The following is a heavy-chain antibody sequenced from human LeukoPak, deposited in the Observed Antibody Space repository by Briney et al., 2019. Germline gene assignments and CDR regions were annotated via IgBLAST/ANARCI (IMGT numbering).Heavy chain of an antibody. J-gene: IGHJ4*02. V-gene: IGHV1-69*06. Sequence: GSSVKVSCKASGGTFSSYAISWVRQAPGQGLEWMGGIIPIFGTANYAQKFQGRVTITADKSTSTAYMELSSLRSEDTAVYYWARESRGSSSALDYWGQGTLVTVSS. CDR3: ARESRGSSSALDY. D-gene: IGHD6-13*01. CDR1: GGTFSSYA. CDR2: IIPIFGTA.